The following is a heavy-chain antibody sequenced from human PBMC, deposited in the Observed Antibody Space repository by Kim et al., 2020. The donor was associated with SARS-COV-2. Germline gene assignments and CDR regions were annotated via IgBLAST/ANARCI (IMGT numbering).Heavy chain of an antibody. J-gene: IGHJ4*02. D-gene: IGHD3-3*01. V-gene: IGHV4-39*01. CDR2: IYYSGST. CDR3: ARHSLPTYYDFWSGQRGTHYFDY. CDR1: GGSISSSSYY. Sequence: SETLSLTCTVSGGSISSSSYYWGWIRQPPGKGLEWIGSIYYSGSTYYNPSLKSRVTISVDTSKNQFSLKLSSVTAADTAVYYCARHSLPTYYDFWSGQRGTHYFDYWGQGTLVTVSS.